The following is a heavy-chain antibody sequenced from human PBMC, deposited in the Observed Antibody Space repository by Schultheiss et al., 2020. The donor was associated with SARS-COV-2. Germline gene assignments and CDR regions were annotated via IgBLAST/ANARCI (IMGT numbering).Heavy chain of an antibody. Sequence: GGSLRLSCVASGFTFSSYGMHWVRQAPGKGLEWVAVIWYDGSNKEYADSVKGRFTISRDNSRNTMYMQMKSVRAEDTAVYYCARGLGIAVAGADYWGQGTLVTVSS. CDR1: GFTFSSYG. D-gene: IGHD6-19*01. CDR3: ARGLGIAVAGADY. V-gene: IGHV3-33*01. J-gene: IGHJ4*02. CDR2: IWYDGSNK.